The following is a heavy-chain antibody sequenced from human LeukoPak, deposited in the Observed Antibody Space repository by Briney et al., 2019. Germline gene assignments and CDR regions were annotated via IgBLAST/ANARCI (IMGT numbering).Heavy chain of an antibody. V-gene: IGHV4-30-4*08. CDR1: GGSISSGDYY. Sequence: SQTLSLTCTVSGGSISSGDYYWSWIRQPPGKGLEWVGYIYYSGSTYYNPSLKSRVTISVDTSKNQFSLKLSSVTAADTAVYYCARSDSSAYSELFDIWGQGTMVTVSS. D-gene: IGHD3-22*01. J-gene: IGHJ3*02. CDR2: IYYSGST. CDR3: ARSDSSAYSELFDI.